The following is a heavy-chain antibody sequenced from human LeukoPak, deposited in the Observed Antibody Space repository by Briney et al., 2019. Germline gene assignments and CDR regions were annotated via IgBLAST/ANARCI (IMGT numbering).Heavy chain of an antibody. Sequence: GGSLRLSCSASGFTFSIYSMHWVRQAPGKGLKWVSAISGSDDYTYYADSVKGRFTISRDNSKNTLYLQMNSLRAEDTAIYYCAKDGVGNWDYFDYRGQGTLVTVSS. V-gene: IGHV3-23*01. CDR3: AKDGVGNWDYFDY. J-gene: IGHJ4*02. CDR1: GFTFSIYS. CDR2: ISGSDDYT. D-gene: IGHD7-27*01.